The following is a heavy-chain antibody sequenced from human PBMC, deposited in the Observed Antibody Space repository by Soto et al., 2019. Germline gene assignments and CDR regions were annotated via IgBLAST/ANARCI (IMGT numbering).Heavy chain of an antibody. CDR3: ARASYYYDSRGYYYRYYFDY. J-gene: IGHJ4*02. CDR1: GFTFSSYG. CDR2: ISYDGSNK. V-gene: IGHV3-30*03. Sequence: PGGSLRLSCAASGFTFSSYGMHWVRQAPGKGLEWVAVISYDGSNKYYADSVKGRLTISRDNSKNTLYLQMNSLRAEDTAVYYCARASYYYDSRGYYYRYYFDYWGQGALVTVSS. D-gene: IGHD3-22*01.